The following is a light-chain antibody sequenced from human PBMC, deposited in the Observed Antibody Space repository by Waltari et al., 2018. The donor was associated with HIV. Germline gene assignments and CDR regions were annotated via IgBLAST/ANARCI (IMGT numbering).Light chain of an antibody. CDR3: VSYTEKDTFLL. J-gene: IGLJ2*01. Sequence: QSALTQPPSASGSPGKSLAISCTGSRNDIATYHFVSWYQHHPGKAPKLVIYDVTRRPPGIPDRFSGTKSGYTASLTVSDLQVEDEADYYCVSYTEKDTFLLFGGGTKLAV. CDR1: RNDIATYHF. CDR2: DVT. V-gene: IGLV2-8*01.